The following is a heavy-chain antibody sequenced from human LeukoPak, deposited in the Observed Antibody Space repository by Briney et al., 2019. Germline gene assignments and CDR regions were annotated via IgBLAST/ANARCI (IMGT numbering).Heavy chain of an antibody. Sequence: GGSLRLSCAASGFTFNSYALSRVRQAPGEGLGWVSAISGSGGSTYYADSVKGRFTISRDNSKNTLYLQMNSLRAGDTAVYYCAKDRLELGDWFDPWGQGTLVTVSS. CDR3: AKDRLELGDWFDP. D-gene: IGHD1-1*01. CDR1: GFTFNSYA. J-gene: IGHJ5*02. V-gene: IGHV3-23*01. CDR2: ISGSGGST.